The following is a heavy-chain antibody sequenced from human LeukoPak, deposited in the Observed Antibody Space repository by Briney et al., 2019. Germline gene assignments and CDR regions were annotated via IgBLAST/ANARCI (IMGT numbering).Heavy chain of an antibody. V-gene: IGHV3-74*01. CDR3: LTIVETTIDAFDI. D-gene: IGHD1-26*01. J-gene: IGHJ3*02. CDR2: INPDDEST. Sequence: GGSLRLSCAASGFTFRKYWLHWVRQAPGKGLVWVSRINPDDESTSYADSVKGRFTISRDHAKSTLYLQMNSLRAEDTAVYYCLTIVETTIDAFDIWGQGTMVTVSS. CDR1: GFTFRKYW.